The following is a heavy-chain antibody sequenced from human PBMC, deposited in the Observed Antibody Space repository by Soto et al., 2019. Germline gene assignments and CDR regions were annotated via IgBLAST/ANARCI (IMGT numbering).Heavy chain of an antibody. Sequence: QMQLVQSGPEVKKPGTSVKVSCKASGFTFTSSAVQWVRQARGQRLEWIGWIVVGSCNTNYAQKFQERVTITRDMSTRTPYMELSSLRSEDTAVYYCAATVVPAAIYYYYGMDVWGQGTPVTVSS. J-gene: IGHJ6*02. CDR3: AATVVPAAIYYYYGMDV. CDR2: IVVGSCNT. V-gene: IGHV1-58*01. D-gene: IGHD2-2*02. CDR1: GFTFTSSA.